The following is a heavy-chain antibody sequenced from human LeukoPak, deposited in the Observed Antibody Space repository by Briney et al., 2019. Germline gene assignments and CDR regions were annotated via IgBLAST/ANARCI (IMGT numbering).Heavy chain of an antibody. CDR2: ISYDGSNK. D-gene: IGHD3-3*01. CDR3: AKEGFFD. V-gene: IGHV3-30*18. J-gene: IGHJ4*02. Sequence: PGGSLRLSCAASGFTFSSYVMHWVRQAPGKGLEWVAVISYDGSNKYYADSVKGRFTISRDNSKNTLYLQMNSLRAEDTAVYYCAKEGFFDWGQGTQVTVS. CDR1: GFTFSSYV.